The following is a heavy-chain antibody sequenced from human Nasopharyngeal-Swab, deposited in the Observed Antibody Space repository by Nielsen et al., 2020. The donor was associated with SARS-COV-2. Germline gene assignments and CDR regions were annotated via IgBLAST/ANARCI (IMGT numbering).Heavy chain of an antibody. Sequence: GESLKISCGASGFTLSSYSMNWVRQAPGKGLEWVSSISSRSSYIYYADSVKGRFTISRDNAKNTLYLQMNSLRAEDTAVYYCARAYSSGWTWFDYWGQGTLVTVSS. CDR1: GFTLSSYS. J-gene: IGHJ4*02. CDR3: ARAYSSGWTWFDY. V-gene: IGHV3-21*04. D-gene: IGHD6-19*01. CDR2: ISSRSSYI.